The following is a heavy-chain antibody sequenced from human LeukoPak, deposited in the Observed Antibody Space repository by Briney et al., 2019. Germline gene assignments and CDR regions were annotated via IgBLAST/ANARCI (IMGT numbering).Heavy chain of an antibody. D-gene: IGHD4-17*01. Sequence: GGSLRLSCAAPGFAFTTYTMNWVRQAPGRGLEWVSFIGTDIHYIYYADSVKGRFTISRDNAKNSLYLQMNGLRAEDTAVYYCARGTVSTYCRDVWGQGTTVTVSS. CDR1: GFAFTTYT. CDR2: IGTDIHYI. J-gene: IGHJ6*02. CDR3: ARGTVSTYCRDV. V-gene: IGHV3-21*06.